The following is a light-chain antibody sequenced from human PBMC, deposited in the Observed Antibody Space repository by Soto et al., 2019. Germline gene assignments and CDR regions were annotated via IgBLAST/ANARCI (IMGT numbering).Light chain of an antibody. V-gene: IGLV2-8*01. J-gene: IGLJ1*01. Sequence: QSALTQPPSASGSPGQSVTISCTGTSSDVGYYNYVSWYQQYPGKAPKLLIYEVSKRPSGVPDRFSGSKSGNTASLTVSGLRAADEADYYCTSYAGTDVHYVFGTGTKVTVL. CDR1: SSDVGYYNY. CDR3: TSYAGTDVHYV. CDR2: EVS.